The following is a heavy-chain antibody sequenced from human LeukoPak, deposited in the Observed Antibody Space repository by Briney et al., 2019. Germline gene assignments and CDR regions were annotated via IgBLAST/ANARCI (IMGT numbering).Heavy chain of an antibody. CDR1: GFTFSSHW. J-gene: IGHJ2*01. D-gene: IGHD1-26*01. Sequence: PGGSLRLSCAASGFTFSSHWMSWVRQAPGKGLEWVANIKQDGSEKYYVDSVKGRFTISRDNAKNSLYLQMNSLRVEDTAVYYCARDLGSYYGWYFDLWGRGTLVTVSS. V-gene: IGHV3-7*01. CDR3: ARDLGSYYGWYFDL. CDR2: IKQDGSEK.